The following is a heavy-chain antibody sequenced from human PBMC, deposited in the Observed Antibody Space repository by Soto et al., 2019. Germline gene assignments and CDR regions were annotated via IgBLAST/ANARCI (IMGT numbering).Heavy chain of an antibody. D-gene: IGHD6-13*01. J-gene: IGHJ5*02. Sequence: GASVKVSCKASGYTFTSYGISWVRQAPGQGLEWMGWISAYNGNTNYAQKLQGRVTMTTDTSTSTACMERRSLRSDDTAVYYCARDPDLAAAGIGWFDPWGQGTLVTVSS. V-gene: IGHV1-18*01. CDR1: GYTFTSYG. CDR2: ISAYNGNT. CDR3: ARDPDLAAAGIGWFDP.